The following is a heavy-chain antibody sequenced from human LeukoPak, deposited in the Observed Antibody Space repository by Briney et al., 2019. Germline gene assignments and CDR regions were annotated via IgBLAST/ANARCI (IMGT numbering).Heavy chain of an antibody. J-gene: IGHJ4*02. CDR2: IYYSGST. Sequence: SETLSLTCTVSGGSISSGGYYWSWIRQHPGKGLEWIGYIYYSGSTYYNPSLKSRVTISVDTSKNQFSLKLSSVTAADTAVYYCAREDDRKLYIDYWGQGTLVTVSS. D-gene: IGHD1-14*01. CDR1: GGSISSGGYY. CDR3: AREDDRKLYIDY. V-gene: IGHV4-31*03.